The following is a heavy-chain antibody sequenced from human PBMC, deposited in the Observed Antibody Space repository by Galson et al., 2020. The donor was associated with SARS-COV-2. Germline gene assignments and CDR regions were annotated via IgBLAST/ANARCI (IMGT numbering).Heavy chain of an antibody. J-gene: IGHJ5*02. CDR3: ATSTAIAVAGTGWWFDP. D-gene: IGHD6-13*01. CDR2: FDPEDGET. V-gene: IGHV1-24*01. CDR1: GYTLTELS. Sequence: ASVKDSCKVSGYTLTELSMHWVRQAPGKGLEWMGGFDPEDGETIYAQKFQGRVTMTEDTSTDTAYMELSSLRSEDTAVYYCATSTAIAVAGTGWWFDPWGQGTLVTVSS.